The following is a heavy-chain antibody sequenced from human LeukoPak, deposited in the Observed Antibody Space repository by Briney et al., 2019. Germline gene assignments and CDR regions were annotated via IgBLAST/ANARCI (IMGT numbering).Heavy chain of an antibody. Sequence: QPGGSLRLSCAASGFTFSSYAMHWVRQAPGKGLEWVAVISYDGSNKYYADSVKGRFTISRDNSKNTLYLQMNSLRAEDTAVYYCARPIFLEWLLSLGYWGQGTLVTVSS. CDR3: ARPIFLEWLLSLGY. D-gene: IGHD3-3*01. CDR1: GFTFSSYA. J-gene: IGHJ4*02. CDR2: ISYDGSNK. V-gene: IGHV3-30-3*01.